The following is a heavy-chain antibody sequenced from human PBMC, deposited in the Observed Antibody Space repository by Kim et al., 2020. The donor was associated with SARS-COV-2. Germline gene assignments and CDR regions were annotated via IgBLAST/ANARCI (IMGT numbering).Heavy chain of an antibody. CDR3: ARGSYYRSHAFDI. D-gene: IGHD3-10*01. J-gene: IGHJ3*02. CDR1: GGSISSSSYY. CDR2: IYYSGST. Sequence: SETLSLTCTVSGGSISSSSYYWGWIRQPPGKGLEWIGSIYYSGSTYYNPSLKSRVTISVDTSKNQFSLKLSSVTAADTAVYYCARGSYYRSHAFDIWGQWTMVTVSS. V-gene: IGHV4-39*07.